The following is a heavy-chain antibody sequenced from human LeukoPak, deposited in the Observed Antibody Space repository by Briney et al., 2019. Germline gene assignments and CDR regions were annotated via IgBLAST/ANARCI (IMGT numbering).Heavy chain of an antibody. CDR3: AKPGDGSGLYYYGKDV. CDR1: GGTFSSYA. Sequence: SVKVSRKASGGTFSSYAISWVRQAPGQGLEWMGGIIPIFGTANYAQKFQGRVTITADESTSTAYMELSSLRSEDTAVYYCAKPGDGSGLYYYGKDVWGQGTTVTVSS. CDR2: IIPIFGTA. J-gene: IGHJ6*02. V-gene: IGHV1-69*13. D-gene: IGHD3-10*01.